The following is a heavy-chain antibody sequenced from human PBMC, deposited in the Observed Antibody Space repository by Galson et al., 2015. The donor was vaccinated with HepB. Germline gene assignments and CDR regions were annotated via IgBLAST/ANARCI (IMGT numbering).Heavy chain of an antibody. CDR2: IRSKAYGGTP. D-gene: IGHD6-19*01. J-gene: IGHJ5*02. V-gene: IGHV3-49*03. CDR1: GFTFGDYA. Sequence: SLRLSCAASGFTFGDYAMSWFRQAPGKGLEWVGFIRSKAYGGTPEYAASVKGRSTISRDDSKSTGYLQMNSLKTEDTGVYYCSRAAQTYNSGWNRFDPWGQGTLVTVSS. CDR3: SRAAQTYNSGWNRFDP.